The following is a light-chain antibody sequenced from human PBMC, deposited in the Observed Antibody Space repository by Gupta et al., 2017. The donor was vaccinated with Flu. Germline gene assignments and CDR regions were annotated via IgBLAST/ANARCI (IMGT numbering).Light chain of an antibody. CDR1: SSNIGTNT. V-gene: IGLV1-44*01. J-gene: IGLJ3*02. CDR2: SNN. Sequence: QSVLTQPPSASGTPGQRVTISCSGSSSNIGTNTVNWYQHLPGTAPKLLIYSNNQRPSGVPDRFSGSKSGTSASLAISGPQSEDEADYYCAAWDDSLNAPWVFGGGTKLTVL. CDR3: AAWDDSLNAPWV.